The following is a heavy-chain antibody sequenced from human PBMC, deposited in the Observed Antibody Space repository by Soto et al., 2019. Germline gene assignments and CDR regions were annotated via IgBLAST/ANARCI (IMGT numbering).Heavy chain of an antibody. CDR2: ISYDGSNK. Sequence: GGSLRLSCAASGFTFSSYAMHWVRQAPGKGLEWVAVISYDGSNKYYADSVKGRFTISRDNSKNTLYLQMNSLRAEDTVVYYCARASYYYDSSGYYRQVYYYYYGMDVWGQGTTVTVSS. V-gene: IGHV3-30-3*01. CDR1: GFTFSSYA. D-gene: IGHD3-22*01. J-gene: IGHJ6*02. CDR3: ARASYYYDSSGYYRQVYYYYYGMDV.